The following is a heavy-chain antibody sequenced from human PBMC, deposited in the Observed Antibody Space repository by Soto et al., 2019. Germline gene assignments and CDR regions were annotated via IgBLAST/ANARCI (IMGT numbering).Heavy chain of an antibody. Sequence: GASVKVSCKASGYTFTGYYMHWVRQAPGQGLEWMGWINPNSGGTNYAQKFQGRVTMTRDTSISTAYMELSRLRSDDTAVYYCARDPSYDFWSGYYKENYYYGMDVWGQGTTVTVSS. CDR1: GYTFTGYY. J-gene: IGHJ6*02. CDR2: INPNSGGT. CDR3: ARDPSYDFWSGYYKENYYYGMDV. D-gene: IGHD3-3*01. V-gene: IGHV1-2*02.